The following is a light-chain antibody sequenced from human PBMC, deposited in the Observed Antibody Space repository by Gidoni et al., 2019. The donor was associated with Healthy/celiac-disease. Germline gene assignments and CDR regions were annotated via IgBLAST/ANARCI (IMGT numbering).Light chain of an antibody. CDR1: SSDVGGYNY. Sequence: QSALTHPPSASGSPGQSVTISCTGTSSDVGGYNYFSWYQQHPGKAPKLMIYEVSKRPSGVPDRFSGSKSGNTASLTVSGLQAEDEADYYCSSYAGSNNLVFGGGTKLTVL. CDR3: SSYAGSNNLV. J-gene: IGLJ2*01. CDR2: EVS. V-gene: IGLV2-8*01.